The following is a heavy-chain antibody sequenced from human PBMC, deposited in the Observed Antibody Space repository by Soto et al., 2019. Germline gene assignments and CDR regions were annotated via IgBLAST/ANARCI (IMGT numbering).Heavy chain of an antibody. V-gene: IGHV1-8*01. CDR1: GYTFTSYD. CDR2: MNPNSGNT. J-gene: IGHJ3*01. CDR3: AGGIN. Sequence: ASVKVSCKASGYTFTSYDINWVRRATGQGLEWLGWMNPNSGNTGYAQKFQGRITLTRSTSTSTAYMELTSLRSEDTAVYYCAGGINWGQGTMVTVSS.